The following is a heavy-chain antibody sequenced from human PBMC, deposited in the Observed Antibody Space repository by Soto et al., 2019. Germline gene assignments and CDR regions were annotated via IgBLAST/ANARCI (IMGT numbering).Heavy chain of an antibody. CDR1: GFTFSDYY. D-gene: IGHD3-10*01. Sequence: GGSLRLSCAASGFTFSDYYMSWIRQAPGKGLEWVSYISSSGSTIYYADSVKGRFTISRDNAKNSLYLQMNSLRAEDTAVYYCAGRPMGRGFTPAPSNWFDSWGKGTLVPVSS. J-gene: IGHJ5*01. CDR3: AGRPMGRGFTPAPSNWFDS. V-gene: IGHV3-11*01. CDR2: ISSSGSTI.